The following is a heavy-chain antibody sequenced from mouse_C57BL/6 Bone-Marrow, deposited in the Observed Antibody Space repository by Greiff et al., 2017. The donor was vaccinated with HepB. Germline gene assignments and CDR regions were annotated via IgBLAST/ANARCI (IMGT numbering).Heavy chain of an antibody. D-gene: IGHD2-2*01. Sequence: EVKLLESGPVLVKPGASVKMSCKASGYTFTDYYMNWVKQSHGKSLEWIGVINPYNGGTSYNQKFKGKATLTVDKSSSTAYMELNSLTSEDSAVYYCARSQGYYGYDLFAYWGQGTLVTVSA. CDR1: GYTFTDYY. CDR3: ARSQGYYGYDLFAY. V-gene: IGHV1-19*01. CDR2: INPYNGGT. J-gene: IGHJ3*01.